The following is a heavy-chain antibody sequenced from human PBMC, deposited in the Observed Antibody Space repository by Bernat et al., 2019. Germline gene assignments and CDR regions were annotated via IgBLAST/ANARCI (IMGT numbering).Heavy chain of an antibody. CDR1: GFTFSSSA. J-gene: IGHJ4*02. CDR3: TTRLLLWFGELVRTFDY. V-gene: IGHV3-23*01. D-gene: IGHD3-10*01. Sequence: EVQLLESGGGLVQPGGSLRLSCVASGFTFSSSAMIWVRQAPGKGLEWVSAISGGGGSTYYADSVKGRFAISSDSSKNTLYLQMNSLRAEDTAVYYCTTRLLLWFGELVRTFDYWGQGTLVTVSS. CDR2: ISGGGGST.